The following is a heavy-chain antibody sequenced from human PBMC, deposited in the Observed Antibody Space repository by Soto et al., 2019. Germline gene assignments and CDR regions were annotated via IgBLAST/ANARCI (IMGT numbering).Heavy chain of an antibody. D-gene: IGHD2-2*01. V-gene: IGHV3-33*01. Sequence: QVQLVESGGGVVQPGRSLRLSCAASGFTFSSYGMHWVRQAPGKGLEWVAVIWYDGSNKYYADSVKGRFTISRDNSKNTLYLQMNSLRAEDTAVYYCARVLPSEECSSTSCYASGGMDVWGKGTTVTVSS. CDR2: IWYDGSNK. CDR1: GFTFSSYG. J-gene: IGHJ6*03. CDR3: ARVLPSEECSSTSCYASGGMDV.